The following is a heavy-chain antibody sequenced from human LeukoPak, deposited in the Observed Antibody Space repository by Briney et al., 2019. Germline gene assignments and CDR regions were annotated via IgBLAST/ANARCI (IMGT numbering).Heavy chain of an antibody. CDR3: ARDCEDIVVVVAATHYFDD. D-gene: IGHD2-15*01. Sequence: PGGSLRLSCAASGFTFSTYMMTWVRQAPGEGREWVSYISDSSDSIYYGDSVKGRFTISRDNAKNSLYLQMNSLRAEDTAVYYCARDCEDIVVVVAATHYFDDWGQGTLVTVYS. V-gene: IGHV3-48*04. J-gene: IGHJ4*02. CDR2: ISDSSDSI. CDR1: GFTFSTYM.